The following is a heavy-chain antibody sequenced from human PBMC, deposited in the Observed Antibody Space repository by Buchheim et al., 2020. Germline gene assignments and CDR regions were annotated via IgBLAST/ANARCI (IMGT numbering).Heavy chain of an antibody. D-gene: IGHD2-15*01. Sequence: EVQLVESGGGLVQPGGSLRLSCAASGFTFSSYWMHWVRQAPGKGLVWVSRINSDGSSTSYADSVQGRFTISRDHAKNTLHLQMNSLRAEDTAVYYCARGGYCSGGSCYAYYYGMDVWGQGTT. CDR1: GFTFSSYW. V-gene: IGHV3-74*01. CDR2: INSDGSST. J-gene: IGHJ6*02. CDR3: ARGGYCSGGSCYAYYYGMDV.